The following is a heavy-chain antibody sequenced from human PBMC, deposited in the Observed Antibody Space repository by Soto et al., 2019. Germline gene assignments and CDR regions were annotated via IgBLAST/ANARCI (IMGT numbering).Heavy chain of an antibody. V-gene: IGHV4-4*02. CDR1: SGSISSSNW. J-gene: IGHJ6*03. D-gene: IGHD1-1*01. Sequence: QVQLQESGPGLVKTSATLSLTCAVSSGSISSSNWWSWVRQPPGKGLEWIGEIYHSGSTNYNPSLKSRVTISVDKSKNQFSLKLSSVTAADTAVYYCARGTGTYYYYYMDVWGKGTTVTVSS. CDR2: IYHSGST. CDR3: ARGTGTYYYYYMDV.